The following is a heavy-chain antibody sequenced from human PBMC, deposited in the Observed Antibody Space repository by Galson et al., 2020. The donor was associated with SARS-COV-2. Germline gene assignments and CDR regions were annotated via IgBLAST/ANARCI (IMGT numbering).Heavy chain of an antibody. D-gene: IGHD4-17*01. V-gene: IGHV4-30-4*01. CDR2: IHSSGNT. CDR3: ARTSSTATREYYIDY. CDR1: GDSISSDDFY. J-gene: IGHJ4*02. Sequence: LRLSCTVSGDSISSDDFYWSWFRQTPGTGLEWIGDIHSSGNTYYNPSLMSRVTISVDTSKNQFSLRLSSVTAADTAVYFCARTSSTATREYYIDYWGQRTLVSVSS.